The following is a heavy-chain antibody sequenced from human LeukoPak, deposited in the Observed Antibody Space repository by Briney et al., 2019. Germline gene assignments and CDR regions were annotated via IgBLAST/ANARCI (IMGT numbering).Heavy chain of an antibody. CDR1: GYTFTSYY. J-gene: IGHJ4*02. CDR3: ARDQEGFDY. CDR2: IYPRDGST. Sequence: APVKAPCKASGYTFTSYYIHWVRQAPGQGVEWMGMIYPRDGSTSYAQQFQGRGTVTRDTSTSTVHMELSGLRSEDTAVYYCARDQEGFDYWGQGTLVTASS. V-gene: IGHV1-46*01.